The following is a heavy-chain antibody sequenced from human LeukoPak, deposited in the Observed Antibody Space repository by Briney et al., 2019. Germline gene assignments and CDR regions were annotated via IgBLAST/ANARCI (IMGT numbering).Heavy chain of an antibody. Sequence: GSLRLSCEASGFTFSDSAMSWVRQASGRGLEWVSLISASGGNSYYAASVKGRFTVSRDSSKNTLHLQMNSLRAEDTAVYYCARDIELSCWGQGTLVTVSS. CDR2: ISASGGNS. V-gene: IGHV3-23*01. J-gene: IGHJ4*02. D-gene: IGHD1-26*01. CDR1: GFTFSDSA. CDR3: ARDIELSC.